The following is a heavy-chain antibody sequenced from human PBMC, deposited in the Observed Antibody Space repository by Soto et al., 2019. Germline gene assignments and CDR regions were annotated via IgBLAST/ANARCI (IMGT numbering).Heavy chain of an antibody. CDR3: ARRGSSSWYGY. Sequence: SETLSLTCSVSGGSISSYYWSWIRQPPGKGLEWIGYIYYSGSTNYNPSLKSRVTISVDTSKNQFSLNLSSVTAADTAVYYCARRGSSSWYGYWGQGTLVTVSS. CDR1: GGSISSYY. CDR2: IYYSGST. D-gene: IGHD6-13*01. V-gene: IGHV4-59*08. J-gene: IGHJ4*02.